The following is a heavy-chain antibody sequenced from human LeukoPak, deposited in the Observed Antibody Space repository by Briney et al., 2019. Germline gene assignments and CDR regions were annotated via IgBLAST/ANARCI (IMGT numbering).Heavy chain of an antibody. V-gene: IGHV4-4*09. D-gene: IGHD3-22*01. J-gene: IGHJ4*02. CDR3: ARNGDDSSDYYYFDY. CDR2: ICNSGST. CDR1: GGSFSGYY. Sequence: SETLSLTCTVSGGSFSGYYWNWIRQPPGKGLEWIGYICNSGSTKYNPSLKSRVTISVDTSKNQFSLKLNSVTAADTAIYYCARNGDDSSDYYYFDYWGQGTLVTVSS.